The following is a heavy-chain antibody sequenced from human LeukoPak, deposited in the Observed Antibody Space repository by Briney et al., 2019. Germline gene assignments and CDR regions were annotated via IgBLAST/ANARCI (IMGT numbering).Heavy chain of an antibody. Sequence: ASVKVSCTASGYTFISYGISWVRQASGHGLECMGWTSSCRGNTKYAQNLQGRVTMTTETSTSTVYMELRSLRSDDTAVYYCARDYVLGYSGYVDYYYGMDVWGQGTTVTVSS. J-gene: IGHJ6*02. D-gene: IGHD5-12*01. CDR1: GYTFISYG. CDR2: TSSCRGNT. CDR3: ARDYVLGYSGYVDYYYGMDV. V-gene: IGHV1-18*01.